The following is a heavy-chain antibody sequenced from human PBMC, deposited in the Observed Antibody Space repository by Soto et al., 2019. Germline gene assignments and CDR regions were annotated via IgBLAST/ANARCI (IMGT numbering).Heavy chain of an antibody. CDR3: ARDARDLYNTAWYCFDH. CDR2: ISSGSGTI. V-gene: IGHV3-48*02. Sequence: EVQLVESGGGLVHPGGSLRLSCAASGFTFSIYNMNWVRQAPGKGLEWLPYISSGSGTIYYADSVKGRFTISRDNAKNSLYLQMNSLRDEDTAVYYCARDARDLYNTAWYCFDHWCQGTLVTVSS. CDR1: GFTFSIYN. D-gene: IGHD6-19*01. J-gene: IGHJ4*02.